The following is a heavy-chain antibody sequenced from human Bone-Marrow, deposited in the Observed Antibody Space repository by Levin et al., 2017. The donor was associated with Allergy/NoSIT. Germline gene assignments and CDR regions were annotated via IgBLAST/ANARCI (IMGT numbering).Heavy chain of an antibody. V-gene: IGHV3-23*01. CDR1: GFTFRSSA. D-gene: IGHD6-13*01. CDR3: AKSFNSSSWPTYFDP. J-gene: IGHJ5*02. CDR2: ISDSGGRT. Sequence: GVLKISCAASGFTFRSSAMNWVRQAPGKGLEWVSTISDSGGRTYYPDSVKGRFTISRDNSKNTVFPQMNRLRADDTATYFCAKSFNSSSWPTYFDPWGQGALVTVSS.